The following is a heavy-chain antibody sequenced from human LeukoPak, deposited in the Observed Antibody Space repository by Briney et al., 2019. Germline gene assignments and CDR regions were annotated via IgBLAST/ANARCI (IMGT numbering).Heavy chain of an antibody. V-gene: IGHV3-23*01. CDR1: GFTFSSYA. Sequence: GGSLRLSWAASGFTFSSYAMSWVRQAPGKGLEWVSAISGSGGSTYYADSVKGRFTISRDNSKNTLYLQMNSLRAEDTAMYYCASSTNFRFLEWLFDWGQGTLVTVSS. CDR3: ASSTNFRFLEWLFD. J-gene: IGHJ4*02. D-gene: IGHD3-3*01. CDR2: ISGSGGST.